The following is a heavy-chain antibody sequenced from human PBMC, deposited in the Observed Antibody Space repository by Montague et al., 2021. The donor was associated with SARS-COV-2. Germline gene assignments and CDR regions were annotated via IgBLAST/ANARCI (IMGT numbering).Heavy chain of an antibody. J-gene: IGHJ4*02. Sequence: CAISGDSVAGNIASWKWIRQSPEIELEWLVRTYYRSKRYNDYAESVKSRITIDPDTSKHQFSLHLNSVTPEDTAVYYCARIPVGSKYYFDFWGQGTLVTVSS. CDR1: GDSVAGNIAS. D-gene: IGHD2-2*01. V-gene: IGHV6-1*01. CDR2: TYYRSKRYN. CDR3: ARIPVGSKYYFDF.